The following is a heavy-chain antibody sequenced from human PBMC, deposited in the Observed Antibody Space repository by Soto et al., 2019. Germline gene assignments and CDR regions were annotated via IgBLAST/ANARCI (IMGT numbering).Heavy chain of an antibody. D-gene: IGHD2-2*01. J-gene: IGHJ3*02. V-gene: IGHV4-30-2*01. CDR2: IYHSGST. Sequence: QLQLQESGSGLVKPSQTLSLTCAVSGGSISSGGYSWSWIRQPPGKGLEWIGYIYHSGSTYYNPSLKSRVXXXVXRSKNQFSLKLSSVTAADTAVYYCARQPYQNDAFDIWGQGTMVTVSS. CDR1: GGSISSGGYS. CDR3: ARQPYQNDAFDI.